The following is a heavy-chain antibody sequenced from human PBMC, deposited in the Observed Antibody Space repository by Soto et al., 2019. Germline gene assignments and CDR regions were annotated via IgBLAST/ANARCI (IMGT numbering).Heavy chain of an antibody. CDR3: ARGKPVRFLEWTPALRLAFDI. CDR2: IYPGDSDT. D-gene: IGHD3-3*01. CDR1: GYSFTSYW. V-gene: IGHV5-51*01. Sequence: PGESLKISCKGSGYSFTSYWIGWVRQMPGKGLEWMGIIYPGDSDTRYSPSFQGQVTISDDKSISNAYLQWGSLKASATAMYYCARGKPVRFLEWTPALRLAFDIWGQGTMVTLS. J-gene: IGHJ3*02.